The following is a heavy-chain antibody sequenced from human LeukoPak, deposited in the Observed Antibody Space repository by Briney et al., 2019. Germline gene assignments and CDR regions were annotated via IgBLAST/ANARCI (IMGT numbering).Heavy chain of an antibody. V-gene: IGHV3-74*01. J-gene: IGHJ4*02. CDR1: GFTFSNYW. D-gene: IGHD2-15*01. CDR3: ARELPFDY. Sequence: GRSLRLSCAVSGFTFSNYWMHWVRQAPGKGLVWVSRIKSDGSRTDYADSVKGRFTISRDNAKNTLYLQMNSLRAEDTAIYYCARELPFDYWGQGTLVTVSS. CDR2: IKSDGSRT.